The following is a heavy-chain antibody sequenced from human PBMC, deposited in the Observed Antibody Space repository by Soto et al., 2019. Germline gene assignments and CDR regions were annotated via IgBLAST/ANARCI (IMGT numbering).Heavy chain of an antibody. Sequence: PSETLSLTCTVSGGSISSSSYYWGWIRQPPGKGLEWIGSIYHSGSTYYNPSLKSRVTISVDRSKNQFSLKLSSVTAADTAVYYCARGYCSGGSCFSWFDPWGQGTLVTVSS. V-gene: IGHV4-39*07. D-gene: IGHD2-15*01. CDR3: ARGYCSGGSCFSWFDP. J-gene: IGHJ5*02. CDR2: IYHSGST. CDR1: GGSISSSSYY.